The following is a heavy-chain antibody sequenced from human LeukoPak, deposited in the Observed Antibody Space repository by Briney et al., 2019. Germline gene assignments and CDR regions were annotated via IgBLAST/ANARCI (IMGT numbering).Heavy chain of an antibody. CDR2: ISGSGGST. CDR1: GFTFSSYA. CDR3: AKGGMVRGVQDY. Sequence: GGSLRLSCAASGFTFSSYAMSWVRQAPGKGLEGVSAISGSGGSTYYADSVKGRFTISRDNSKNTLCLQMNSLRAEDTAVYYCAKGGMVRGVQDYWGQGTLVTVSS. D-gene: IGHD3-10*01. J-gene: IGHJ4*02. V-gene: IGHV3-23*01.